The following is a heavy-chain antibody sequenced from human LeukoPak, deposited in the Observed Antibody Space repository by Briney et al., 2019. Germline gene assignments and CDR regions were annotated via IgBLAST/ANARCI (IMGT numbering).Heavy chain of an antibody. D-gene: IGHD5-18*01. V-gene: IGHV4-34*01. Sequence: SETLSLTCTVSGGSISSYYWSWVRQPPGKGLEWIGEISHSGSTYYNPSLKSRVTVSVDTSKNQFSLRLSSVTAADTAVYYCARGGLDTRRGGYFDYWGQGILVTVSS. CDR3: ARGGLDTRRGGYFDY. CDR2: ISHSGST. J-gene: IGHJ4*02. CDR1: GGSISSYY.